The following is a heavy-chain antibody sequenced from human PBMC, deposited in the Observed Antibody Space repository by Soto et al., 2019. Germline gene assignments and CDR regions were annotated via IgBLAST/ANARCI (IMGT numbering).Heavy chain of an antibody. Sequence: PGGSLRLSCAASGFRFSDYFMYWIRQAPGKRLEWLSYISGSGDTIFYADSVKGRFTISRDYAKNSLYLQMDSLRADDTAVYYCARRSTMVTDFDYWGQGTLVAVSS. CDR2: ISGSGDTI. CDR3: ARRSTMVTDFDY. CDR1: GFRFSDYF. D-gene: IGHD3-10*01. V-gene: IGHV3-11*01. J-gene: IGHJ4*02.